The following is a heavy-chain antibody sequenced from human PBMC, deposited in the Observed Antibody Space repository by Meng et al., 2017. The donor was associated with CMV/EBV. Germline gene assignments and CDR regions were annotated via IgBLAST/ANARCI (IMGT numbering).Heavy chain of an antibody. CDR2: FDPEDGET. CDR1: GYTLTELS. J-gene: IGHJ6*02. CDR3: ATATGYYYGMDV. V-gene: IGHV1-24*01. Sequence: ASVKVSCKVSGYTLTELSMHWVRQAPGKGLEWMGGFDPEDGETIYAQKFQGRVTMTEDTSTDTAYMELRSLRSEDTAVYYCATATGYYYGMDVWGQGTTVTVSS.